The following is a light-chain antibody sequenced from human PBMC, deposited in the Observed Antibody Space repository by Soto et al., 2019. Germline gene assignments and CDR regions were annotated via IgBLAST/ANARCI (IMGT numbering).Light chain of an antibody. CDR1: QSISSW. Sequence: DIQMTQSPSTLSASVGDRVTITCRASQSISSWLAWYQQKPGKAPKLLIHEASRLESGVPSRFSGSESRTEFTLTISGLHAEDFATYSCQQYTIFPLTGGGRTKVEIK. J-gene: IGKJ4*01. CDR2: EAS. V-gene: IGKV1-5*01. CDR3: QQYTIFPLT.